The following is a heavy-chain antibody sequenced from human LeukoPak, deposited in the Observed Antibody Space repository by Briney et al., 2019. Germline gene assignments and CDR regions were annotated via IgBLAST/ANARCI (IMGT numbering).Heavy chain of an antibody. CDR2: IYYSGCT. CDR1: GGSISSYY. V-gene: IGHV4-59*01. D-gene: IGHD6-19*01. Sequence: PSETLSLTCTVSGGSISSYYWSWIRQPPGKGLEWIGYIYYSGCTNYNPSLKSRVTISVDTSKNQFSLKLSSVTAADTAVYYCAWGGSGPFDYWGQGTLVTVSS. CDR3: AWGGSGPFDY. J-gene: IGHJ4*02.